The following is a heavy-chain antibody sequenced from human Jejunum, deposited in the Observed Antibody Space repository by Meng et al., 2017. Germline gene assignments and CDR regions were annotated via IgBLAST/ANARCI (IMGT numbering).Heavy chain of an antibody. J-gene: IGHJ5*02. CDR2: IYWDDDK. CDR3: AHRLAYSSNYNVGWFDP. D-gene: IGHD6-13*01. Sequence: QITVKVSGPTPVKPTQTLTLPCTFSGFSLSTSGVGVGWIRQPPGKALECLALIYWDDDKRYNPSLKNRLTVTKDTSKNQVVLTMTNMDLVDTATYYCAHRLAYSSNYNVGWFDPWGQGTLVTVSS. CDR1: GFSLSTSGVG. V-gene: IGHV2-5*02.